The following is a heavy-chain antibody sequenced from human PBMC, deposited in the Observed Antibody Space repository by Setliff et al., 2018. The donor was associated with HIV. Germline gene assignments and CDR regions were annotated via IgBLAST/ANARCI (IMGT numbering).Heavy chain of an antibody. J-gene: IGHJ4*02. CDR2: ISGTGRTT. Sequence: GGSLRLSCAASGFILSSYVMSWVRQAPGKGLEWVSGISGTGRTTYYADSVKGRFTISRDNSKNMVYLQMDSLRAEDTAVYYCARHLLRGYIYIVFDYWGQGTLVTVSS. CDR1: GFILSSYV. V-gene: IGHV3-23*01. D-gene: IGHD5-18*01. CDR3: ARHLLRGYIYIVFDY.